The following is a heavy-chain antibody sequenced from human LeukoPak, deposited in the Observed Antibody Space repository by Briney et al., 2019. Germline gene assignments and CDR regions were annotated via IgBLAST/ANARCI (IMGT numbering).Heavy chain of an antibody. CDR2: ITGNGGTT. CDR3: ARGYDYSNNDDAFDI. Sequence: SGGSLRLSCAAAGFSFSNYGVNWVRQATGKGLEWVSGITGNGGTTYYADSVKGRFTISRDNSRNTVYLQMNSLRAEDTAVYYCARGYDYSNNDDAFDIWGQGTMLTVSS. D-gene: IGHD4-11*01. CDR1: GFSFSNYG. V-gene: IGHV3-23*01. J-gene: IGHJ3*02.